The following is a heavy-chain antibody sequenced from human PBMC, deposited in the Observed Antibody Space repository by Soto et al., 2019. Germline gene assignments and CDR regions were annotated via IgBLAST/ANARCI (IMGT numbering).Heavy chain of an antibody. CDR3: ARAPLRYFDWLSLYYLAY. J-gene: IGHJ4*02. Sequence: SETLSLACTVSGGSISSSSYYWGWIRQPPGKGLEWIGSIYYSGSTYYNPSLKSRVTISVDTSKNQFSLKLSSVTAADTAVYYCARAPLRYFDWLSLYYLAYWGQGTLVTVSS. V-gene: IGHV4-39*01. CDR2: IYYSGST. D-gene: IGHD3-9*01. CDR1: GGSISSSSYY.